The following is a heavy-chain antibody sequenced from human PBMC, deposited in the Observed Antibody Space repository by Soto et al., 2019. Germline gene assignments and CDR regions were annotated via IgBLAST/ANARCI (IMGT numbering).Heavy chain of an antibody. J-gene: IGHJ4*02. CDR2: IIPLFGKA. CDR1: GGTFSRYA. D-gene: IGHD3-22*01. CDR3: ARDGTLYDSSGYYYLY. V-gene: IGHV1-69*13. Sequence: SVKVSCKASGGTFSRYAISWVRQAPGQGLEWMGGIIPLFGKANYAQKFQGRVTITADESTSTAYMELSSLRSEDTAVYYCARDGTLYDSSGYYYLYWGQGTLVTVS.